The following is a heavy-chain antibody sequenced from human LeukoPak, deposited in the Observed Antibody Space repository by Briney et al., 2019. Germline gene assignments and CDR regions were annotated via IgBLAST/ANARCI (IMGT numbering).Heavy chain of an antibody. CDR3: SKDSGDGYTNHALFDY. CDR2: ISGSGGST. CDR1: GCTFSSYA. Sequence: GGSLRLSCAASGCTFSSYAMSWVHQAPGKGLEWVSAISGSGGSTYYADSVKGRFTISRDNSKNTLYLQMNSLRADDTAVYYCSKDSGDGYTNHALFDYWGQGALVTVSS. V-gene: IGHV3-23*01. J-gene: IGHJ4*02. D-gene: IGHD5-24*01.